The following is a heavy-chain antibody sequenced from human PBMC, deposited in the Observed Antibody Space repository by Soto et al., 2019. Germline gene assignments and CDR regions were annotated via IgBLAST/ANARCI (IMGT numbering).Heavy chain of an antibody. J-gene: IGHJ6*02. Sequence: PGGSLRLSCGTSGFTFANFGMGWVRQAPGKGLYWVSGISSSGRRTYYADSVKGRFTISRDNSKNTLYLQMNSLRAEDTAVYYCAKHGGIPEGPYYYGMDVWGQGTTVTVSS. CDR1: GFTFANFG. V-gene: IGHV3-NL1*01. CDR2: ISSSGRRT. CDR3: AKHGGIPEGPYYYGMDV. D-gene: IGHD1-26*01.